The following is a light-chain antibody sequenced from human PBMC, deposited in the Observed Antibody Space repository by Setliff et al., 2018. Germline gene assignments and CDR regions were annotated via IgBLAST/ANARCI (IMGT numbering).Light chain of an antibody. CDR1: GSDVGAYKF. Sequence: QSVLTQPASVSGSPGQSIAVSCTGSGSDVGAYKFVSWYQQRPGKAPRLMIYDVSNRPSGVSDRFSGSKSGNTASLTISGLQAEGEADYYCCSYTGTSTPYVFGTGTKVTVL. CDR3: CSYTGTSTPYV. CDR2: DVS. J-gene: IGLJ1*01. V-gene: IGLV2-14*01.